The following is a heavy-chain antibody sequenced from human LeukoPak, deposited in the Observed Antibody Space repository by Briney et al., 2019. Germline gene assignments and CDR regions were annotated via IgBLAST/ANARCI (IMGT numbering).Heavy chain of an antibody. Sequence: GGSLRLSCAASGFAFSSYAMNWVRQAPGKGLEWISVISGSGGETYYAGSVKGRFTISRDNSKNTVHVELNSLGGDDTAVYYCAKGPNESSNYLFDYWGQGTLVTVSS. CDR2: ISGSGGET. CDR1: GFAFSSYA. CDR3: AKGPNESSNYLFDY. D-gene: IGHD4-11*01. J-gene: IGHJ4*02. V-gene: IGHV3-23*01.